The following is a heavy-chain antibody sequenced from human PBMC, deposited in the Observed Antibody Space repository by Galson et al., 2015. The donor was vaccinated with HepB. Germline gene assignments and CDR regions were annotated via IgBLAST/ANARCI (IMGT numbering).Heavy chain of an antibody. Sequence: ETLSLTCTVSGGSISSSSYYWGWIRQPPGKGLEWIGNIYYSGSTYYNPSLKSRVTISVDTSKNQFSLKLSSVTAADTAVYYCATQINILRYFDWPIGDYWGQGTLVTVSS. CDR1: GGSISSSSYY. V-gene: IGHV4-39*01. D-gene: IGHD3-9*01. CDR2: IYYSGST. CDR3: ATQINILRYFDWPIGDY. J-gene: IGHJ4*02.